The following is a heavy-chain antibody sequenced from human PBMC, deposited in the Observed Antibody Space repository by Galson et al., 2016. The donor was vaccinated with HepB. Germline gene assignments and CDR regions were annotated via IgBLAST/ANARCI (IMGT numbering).Heavy chain of an antibody. J-gene: IGHJ4*02. D-gene: IGHD1-26*01. Sequence: SLRLSCAASGFIFSSYGMHWVRQAPGKGLEWVAVIWYDGSNKHYVDSVKGRFTISRDNFNEKLYLQMNNVRAEDTAVYSCAREGIVGTTPLSYWGQGTPVTVSS. CDR1: GFIFSSYG. CDR3: AREGIVGTTPLSY. CDR2: IWYDGSNK. V-gene: IGHV3-33*01.